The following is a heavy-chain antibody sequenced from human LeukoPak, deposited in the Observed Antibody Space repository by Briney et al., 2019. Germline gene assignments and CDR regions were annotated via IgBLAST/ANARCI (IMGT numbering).Heavy chain of an antibody. CDR1: GGSISSGGYY. CDR2: IYYSGST. D-gene: IGHD2-21*02. Sequence: SHTLSLTCTVSGGSISSGGYYWSWIRQHPGKGLEWIGYIYYSGSTKYNPSLMSRVTQSLDRSKNQFSLKLRSVTAADTAVYYCARLQVHCGGDCYTRLFDPWGQGTLVTVSS. J-gene: IGHJ5*02. V-gene: IGHV4-31*03. CDR3: ARLQVHCGGDCYTRLFDP.